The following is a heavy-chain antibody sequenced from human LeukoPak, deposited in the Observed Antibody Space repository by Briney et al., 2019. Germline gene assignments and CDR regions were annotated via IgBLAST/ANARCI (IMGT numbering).Heavy chain of an antibody. CDR3: ARGGAVVVAGSDAFDI. J-gene: IGHJ3*02. V-gene: IGHV1-46*01. Sequence: ASVKVSCKASGYTFTSYYMHWVRQAPGRGLEWMGIINPSGGSTSYAQKFQGRVTMTRDTSTSTVYMELSSLRSEDTAVYYCARGGAVVVAGSDAFDIWGQGTMVTVSS. D-gene: IGHD2-15*01. CDR1: GYTFTSYY. CDR2: INPSGGST.